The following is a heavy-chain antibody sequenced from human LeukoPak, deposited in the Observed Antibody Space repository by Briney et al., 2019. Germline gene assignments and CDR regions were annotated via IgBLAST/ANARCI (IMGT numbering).Heavy chain of an antibody. D-gene: IGHD3-22*01. V-gene: IGHV3-23*01. Sequence: GSLRLSCAASGFIFSSYAMSWVRQAPGRGLEWVSSLSGSGSTTYYADSVKGRFTISRDSSKNTLYLQMNSLRAEDTAVYYCAKDTRYYDSSGYYRLGYWGQGTLVTVSS. CDR1: GFIFSSYA. CDR3: AKDTRYYDSSGYYRLGY. J-gene: IGHJ4*02. CDR2: LSGSGSTT.